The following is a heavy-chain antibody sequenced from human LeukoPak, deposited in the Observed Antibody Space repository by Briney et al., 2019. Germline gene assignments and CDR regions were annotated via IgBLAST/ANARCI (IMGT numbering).Heavy chain of an antibody. Sequence: PGGSLRLSCAASGFTFSSYAMSWIRQPPGKGLEWIGEINHSGSTNYNPSLKSRVTISVDTSKNQFSLKLSSVTAADTAVYYCARVRYSSSWQKHFDYWGQGTLVTVSS. CDR3: ARVRYSSSWQKHFDY. J-gene: IGHJ4*02. CDR1: GFTFSSYA. V-gene: IGHV4-34*01. D-gene: IGHD6-13*01. CDR2: INHSGST.